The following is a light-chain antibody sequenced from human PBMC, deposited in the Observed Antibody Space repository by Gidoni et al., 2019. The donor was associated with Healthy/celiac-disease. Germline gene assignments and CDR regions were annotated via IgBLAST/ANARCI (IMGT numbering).Light chain of an antibody. CDR2: DAS. J-gene: IGKJ3*01. Sequence: EIVLTQSPAPLSLSPGERATLTCRASQSVSSYLAWSQQKPGQAPRLLIYDASNRATGIPARFSGSGSGTDFTLTISSLGPEDFAVYYCQQRSNRPPGVTFGPGTKVDIK. V-gene: IGKV3-11*01. CDR1: QSVSSY. CDR3: QQRSNRPPGVT.